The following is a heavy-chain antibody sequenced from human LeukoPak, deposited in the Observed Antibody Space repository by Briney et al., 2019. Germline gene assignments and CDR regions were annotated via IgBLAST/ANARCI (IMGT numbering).Heavy chain of an antibody. Sequence: SDTLSLTCTVPGGSVRGYYWNWIRRPAGKGLEWIGHIYSSGRTNYNPSLKSRVTMSVDTSKNQFSLKLTSVTAADTAVYYCARHEDFWSGYFDYWGQGSLVIVSS. D-gene: IGHD3-3*01. CDR1: GGSVRGYY. CDR2: IYSSGRT. J-gene: IGHJ4*02. CDR3: ARHEDFWSGYFDY. V-gene: IGHV4-4*07.